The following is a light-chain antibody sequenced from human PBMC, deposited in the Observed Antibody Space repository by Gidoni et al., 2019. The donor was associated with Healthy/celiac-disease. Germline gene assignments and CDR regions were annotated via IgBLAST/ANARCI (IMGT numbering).Light chain of an antibody. J-gene: IGKJ1*01. CDR1: QSVSSSY. CDR3: QQYGSSPRT. CDR2: GAS. Sequence: EIVLTQSPGTLSLSPGERATRSSRASQSVSSSYLAWYQQKPGQAPRLLIYGASSRATGIPDWFSGSGSGTDFTRTISRLEPEDFAVYYCQQYGSSPRTFGQGTKVEIK. V-gene: IGKV3-20*01.